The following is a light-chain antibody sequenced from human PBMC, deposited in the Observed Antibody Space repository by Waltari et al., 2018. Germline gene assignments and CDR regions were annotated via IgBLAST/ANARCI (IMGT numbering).Light chain of an antibody. J-gene: IGKJ1*01. CDR1: QSLVSRDGNTY. Sequence: DIVMTQSPLSLPVTLGQPASISCRSSQSLVSRDGNTYFNWFHQRPGQSPRRLIYKVSNRDSGVPDRCSGSGSGTDFTLRISKVEAEDGGVYYCMQGAHWPWTFGQGTKVEIE. CDR3: MQGAHWPWT. CDR2: KVS. V-gene: IGKV2-30*01.